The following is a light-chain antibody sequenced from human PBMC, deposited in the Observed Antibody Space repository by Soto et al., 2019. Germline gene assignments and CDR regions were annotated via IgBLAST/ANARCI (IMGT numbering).Light chain of an antibody. J-gene: IGKJ1*01. Sequence: DIQMTQSPSTLSGSVGDRVTITCRASQTISSWLAWDQQKPGKAPKLLIYKASTLKSGVPSRFSGSGSGTEFTLTISSLQPDDFAPYYCQHYNSYSEAFGQGTKVELK. CDR1: QTISSW. CDR3: QHYNSYSEA. V-gene: IGKV1-5*03. CDR2: KAS.